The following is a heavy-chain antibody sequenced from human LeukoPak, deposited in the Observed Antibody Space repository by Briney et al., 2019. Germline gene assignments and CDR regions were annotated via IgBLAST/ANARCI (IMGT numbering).Heavy chain of an antibody. J-gene: IGHJ4*02. V-gene: IGHV3-23*01. CDR2: IGGSDGRT. CDR1: GFSFSSCS. Sequence: GGSLRLSCAASGFSFSSCSMNWVRQAPGKGLEWVSAIGGSDGRTYYADSVKGRFTISRDNSKNTLYLQMNSLRAEDTAVYYCAKQGYTTSWLYFDYWGQGTLVTVSS. CDR3: AKQGYTTSWLYFDY. D-gene: IGHD6-13*01.